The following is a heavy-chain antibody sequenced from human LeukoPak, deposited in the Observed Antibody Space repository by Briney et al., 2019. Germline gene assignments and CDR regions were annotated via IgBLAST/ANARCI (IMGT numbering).Heavy chain of an antibody. D-gene: IGHD3-10*01. V-gene: IGHV3-11*01. CDR2: MSSSGSTI. CDR1: GFTFSDYY. J-gene: IGHJ6*02. Sequence: GGSLRLSCAASGFTFSDYYMSWIRQAPGKGLEWVSYMSSSGSTIYYADSVKGRFTISKDNAKNSLYLQMNSLRAEDTAVYYCARGPPYGSGSYQVYYYGMDVWGQGTTVTVSS. CDR3: ARGPPYGSGSYQVYYYGMDV.